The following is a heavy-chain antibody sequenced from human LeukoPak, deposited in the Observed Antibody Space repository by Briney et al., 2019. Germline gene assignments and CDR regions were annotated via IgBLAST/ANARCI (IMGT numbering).Heavy chain of an antibody. J-gene: IGHJ5*02. CDR2: ISAYNDYT. CDR3: ARTLGVPRYYDSSGYSYNWFDP. V-gene: IGHV1-18*01. Sequence: ASVKVSCKASGYTFSNYGLSWVRQAPGQGLEWMGWISAYNDYTNYARNLQGRVTMTTDTSTSTAYMELRSLRADDTAMYYCARTLGVPRYYDSSGYSYNWFDPWGQGTLVTVSS. CDR1: GYTFSNYG. D-gene: IGHD3-22*01.